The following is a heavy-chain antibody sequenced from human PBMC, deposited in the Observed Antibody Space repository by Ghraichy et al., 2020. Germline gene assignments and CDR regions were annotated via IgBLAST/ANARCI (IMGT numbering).Heavy chain of an antibody. CDR3: AREGTAVAGPNFDE. J-gene: IGHJ4*02. V-gene: IGHV3-7*03. CDR2: INAGGSAT. D-gene: IGHD6-19*01. CDR1: RFRFSDHW. Sequence: GESLNISCAASRFRFSDHWMTWVRQAPGRGLEWVASINAGGSATTYGDNVRGRFTISRDNAKSSLFLQMSSLSAEDTAVYYCAREGTAVAGPNFDEWGQGILVSVSA.